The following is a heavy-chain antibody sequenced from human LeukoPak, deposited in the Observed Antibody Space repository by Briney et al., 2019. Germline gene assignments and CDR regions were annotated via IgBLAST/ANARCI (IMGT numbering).Heavy chain of an antibody. CDR3: ARRQIRDAFDI. J-gene: IGHJ3*02. Sequence: SQTLSLTCTVSGGSISSGGYYWSWIRQPPGKGLEWIGYIYHSGSTYYNPSLKSRVTISVDRSKNQFSLKLSSVTAADTAVYYCARRQIRDAFDIWGQGTMVTVSS. CDR2: IYHSGST. V-gene: IGHV4-30-2*01. CDR1: GGSISSGGYY.